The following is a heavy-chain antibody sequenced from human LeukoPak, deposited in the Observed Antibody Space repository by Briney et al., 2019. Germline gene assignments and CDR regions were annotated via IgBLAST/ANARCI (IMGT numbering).Heavy chain of an antibody. V-gene: IGHV4-61*01. CDR3: AREVALAWYYYMDV. Sequence: SETLSLTCTVSGASISTDNYYWSWIRQPPGKGLEWIGYIYYSGLSNYNPSLKSRVTISVDTSKNQFSLKLSSVTAADTAVYYCAREVALAWYYYMDVWGKGTTVTVSS. CDR2: IYYSGLS. D-gene: IGHD2-15*01. J-gene: IGHJ6*03. CDR1: GASISTDNYY.